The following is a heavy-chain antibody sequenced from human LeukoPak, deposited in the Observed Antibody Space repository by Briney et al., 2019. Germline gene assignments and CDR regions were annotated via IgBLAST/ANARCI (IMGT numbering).Heavy chain of an antibody. CDR1: GFTVSTNS. D-gene: IGHD4/OR15-4a*01. Sequence: GGSLRLSCTVSGFTVSTNSMSWVRQAPGKGLEWVSFIYSDTHYSDSVKGRFTISRDNSKNTLYLQMNSLRAENTAVYYCARRAGAYSHPYDYWGQGTLVTVSS. CDR3: ARRAGAYSHPYDY. CDR2: IYSDT. V-gene: IGHV3-53*01. J-gene: IGHJ4*02.